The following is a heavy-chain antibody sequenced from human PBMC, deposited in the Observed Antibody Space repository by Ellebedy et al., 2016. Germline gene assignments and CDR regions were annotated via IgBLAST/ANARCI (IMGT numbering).Heavy chain of an antibody. D-gene: IGHD5-24*01. J-gene: IGHJ4*02. CDR3: AREADGYPRYYFDY. CDR2: IYQSGTT. Sequence: SETLSLTXTVSGGSISSGGYSWNWIRQPPGKGLEWIGRIYQSGTTTYNPSLKSRVTISVDTSKNQFSLKLSSVTAADTAVYYCAREADGYPRYYFDYWGQGTLVTVSS. V-gene: IGHV4-61*08. CDR1: GGSISSGGYS.